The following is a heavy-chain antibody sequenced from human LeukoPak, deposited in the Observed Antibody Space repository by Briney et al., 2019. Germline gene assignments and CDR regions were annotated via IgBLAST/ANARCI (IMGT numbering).Heavy chain of an antibody. J-gene: IGHJ5*02. CDR3: ANYPIVEERTNWFDP. Sequence: SETLSLTCAVYGGSFSGYYWSWIRQPPGKGLEWIGEINHSGSTNYNPSLKSRVTISVDTSKNQFSLKLSSVTAADTAVYYCANYPIVEERTNWFDPWGQGTLVTVSS. CDR2: INHSGST. CDR1: GGSFSGYY. V-gene: IGHV4-34*01. D-gene: IGHD2-15*01.